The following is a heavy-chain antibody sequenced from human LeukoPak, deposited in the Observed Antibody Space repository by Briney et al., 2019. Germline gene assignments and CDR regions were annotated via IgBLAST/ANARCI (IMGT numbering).Heavy chain of an antibody. Sequence: SETLSLTCTVSGGSISSYYWSWIRQPAGKGLEWIGRIYTSGSTNYNPSLKSRVTMSVDTSKNQFSLKLSSVTAADTAVYYCATGYDSSGYYYGGPYYFDYWGQGTLVTVSS. CDR2: IYTSGST. D-gene: IGHD3-22*01. CDR3: ATGYDSSGYYYGGPYYFDY. J-gene: IGHJ4*02. CDR1: GGSISSYY. V-gene: IGHV4-4*07.